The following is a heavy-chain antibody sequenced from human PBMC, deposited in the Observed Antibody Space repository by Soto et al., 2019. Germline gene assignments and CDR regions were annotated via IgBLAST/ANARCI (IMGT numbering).Heavy chain of an antibody. CDR3: AKVPAAADHPYYYYYGMDV. V-gene: IGHV3-30*18. D-gene: IGHD6-13*01. Sequence: GGSLRLSCAASGFTFSSYGMHWVRQAPGKGLEWVAVISYDGSNKYYADSVKGRFTISRDNSKNTLYLQMNSLRAEDTAVYYCAKVPAAADHPYYYYYGMDVWGQGTTVTVSS. J-gene: IGHJ6*02. CDR1: GFTFSSYG. CDR2: ISYDGSNK.